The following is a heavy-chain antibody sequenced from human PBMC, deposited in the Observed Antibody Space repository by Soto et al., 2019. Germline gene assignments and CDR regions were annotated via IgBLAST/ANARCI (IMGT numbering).Heavy chain of an antibody. J-gene: IGHJ4*02. CDR2: IDPSDSYT. V-gene: IGHV5-10-1*01. D-gene: IGHD1-26*01. Sequence: GESLKISCKGSGYSFTSYWISWVRQMPGKGLEWMGRIDPSDSYTNYSPSFQGHVTISADKSISTAYLQWSSLKASDTAMYYCARHGGGSSHFDYWGQGXLVTVYS. CDR3: ARHGGGSSHFDY. CDR1: GYSFTSYW.